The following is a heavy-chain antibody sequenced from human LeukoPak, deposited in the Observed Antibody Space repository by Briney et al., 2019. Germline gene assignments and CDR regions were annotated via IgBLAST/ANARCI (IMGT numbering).Heavy chain of an antibody. J-gene: IGHJ4*02. CDR2: ISSSSTYI. CDR1: EFTFSSYS. D-gene: IGHD3-22*01. V-gene: IGHV3-21*01. Sequence: GGSLRLSCAASEFTFSSYSMNWVRQAPGKGLEWVSSISSSSTYIYYADSVKGRFTISRDNAKNSLFLQMNSLRAEDTAVYYCARGDSSGYTYYFDYWGQGTLVTVSS. CDR3: ARGDSSGYTYYFDY.